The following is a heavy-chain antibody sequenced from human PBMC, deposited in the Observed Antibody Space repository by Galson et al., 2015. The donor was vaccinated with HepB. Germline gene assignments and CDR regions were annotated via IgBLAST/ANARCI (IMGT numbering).Heavy chain of an antibody. Sequence: SLRLSCAASGFTFSNAWMSWVRQAPGKGLEWVGRIKSKTDGGTTDYAAPVKGRFTISRDDSKNTLYLQMNSLKTEDTAVYYCTTDSVIVVPFDYWGQGTLVTVSS. J-gene: IGHJ4*02. CDR2: IKSKTDGGTT. CDR1: GFTFSNAW. D-gene: IGHD3-22*01. CDR3: TTDSVIVVPFDY. V-gene: IGHV3-15*01.